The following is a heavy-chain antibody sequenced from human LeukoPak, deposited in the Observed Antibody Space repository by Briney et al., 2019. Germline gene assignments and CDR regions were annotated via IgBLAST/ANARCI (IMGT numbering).Heavy chain of an antibody. D-gene: IGHD6-13*01. Sequence: VKPGGSLRLSCEASGFTFSDYYMSWIRQAPGKGLGWISYISGSSSHINYADSVKGRFTISRDNAKKSVYLQMDSLRAEDTAVYYCARDQIGSWWGQGTLVIVSS. CDR2: ISGSSSHI. CDR1: GFTFSDYY. V-gene: IGHV3-11*06. CDR3: ARDQIGSW. J-gene: IGHJ4*02.